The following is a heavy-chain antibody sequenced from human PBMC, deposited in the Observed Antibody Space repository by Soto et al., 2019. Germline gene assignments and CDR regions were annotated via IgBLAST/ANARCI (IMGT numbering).Heavy chain of an antibody. V-gene: IGHV1-24*01. CDR1: GYTLTELS. CDR2: FDPEDGET. CDR3: ATAGTTVVTPLFQINYCYYGMDV. D-gene: IGHD4-17*01. J-gene: IGHJ6*02. Sequence: QVRLVQSGAEVKKPGASVKVSCKVSGYTLTELSMHWVRQAPGKGLEWMGGFDPEDGETIYAQKFQGRVTMTEDTPTDTAYMELSSLRSEDTAVYYCATAGTTVVTPLFQINYCYYGMDVWGQGTTVTVSS.